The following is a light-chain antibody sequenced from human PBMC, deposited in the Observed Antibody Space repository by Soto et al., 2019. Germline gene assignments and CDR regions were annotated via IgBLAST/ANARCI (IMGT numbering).Light chain of an antibody. J-gene: IGKJ5*01. Sequence: DIVMTQSPDSLAVSLGERATINCKSSQSVLYTSNNNNYLAWYQLKPGQPPKLIIYWASIRESGVPDRFSGSGSGTDFTLTISSLQAEDVAVYFCQQYYSTPITFGQGTRLEMK. CDR1: QSVLYTSNNNNY. CDR3: QQYYSTPIT. V-gene: IGKV4-1*01. CDR2: WAS.